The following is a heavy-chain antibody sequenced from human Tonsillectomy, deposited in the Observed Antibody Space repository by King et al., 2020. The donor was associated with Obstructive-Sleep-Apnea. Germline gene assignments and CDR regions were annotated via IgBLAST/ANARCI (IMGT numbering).Heavy chain of an antibody. Sequence: TLKESGPTLVKPTQTLTLTCTFSGFSLTTSGVGVGWIRQPPGKALEWLALIYWDDDKRYSPSLNNRLTITKDTSKNQVVLTMTNMDPVDTATYFCAHIEAPLNYFDPWGQGTLVTVSS. V-gene: IGHV2-5*02. D-gene: IGHD4-11*01. CDR1: GFSLTTSGVG. CDR3: AHIEAPLNYFDP. CDR2: IYWDDDK. J-gene: IGHJ5*02.